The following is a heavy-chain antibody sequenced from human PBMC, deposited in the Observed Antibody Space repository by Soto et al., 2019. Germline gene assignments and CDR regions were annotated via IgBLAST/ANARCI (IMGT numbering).Heavy chain of an antibody. CDR2: ISGSGGTT. V-gene: IGHV3-23*01. D-gene: IGHD4-17*01. Sequence: EVQLLESGGGLVQPGGSLRLSCTASGFTFSNYAMSWVRQAPGKGLEWVSDISGSGGTTYYADSVKGRLTISRDNSKNTLYLQVNSLRAEDTAVYYCAKRQGRLPGAFDYWGQGTLVTVSS. CDR3: AKRQGRLPGAFDY. CDR1: GFTFSNYA. J-gene: IGHJ4*02.